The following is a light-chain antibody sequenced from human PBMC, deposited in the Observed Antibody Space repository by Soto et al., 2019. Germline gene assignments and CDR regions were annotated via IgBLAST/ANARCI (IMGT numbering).Light chain of an antibody. CDR3: QQYDNLPPL. CDR2: DAS. J-gene: IGKJ3*01. CDR1: QDISNY. Sequence: DIQMTQSPSSLSASVGDRVTITCQASQDISNYLNWYQQKPGKAPKLLIYDASNLETGVPSRFSGSGSGTDFPFTSSSLPPEDIATYYCQQYDNLPPLFGPGTKVDIK. V-gene: IGKV1-33*01.